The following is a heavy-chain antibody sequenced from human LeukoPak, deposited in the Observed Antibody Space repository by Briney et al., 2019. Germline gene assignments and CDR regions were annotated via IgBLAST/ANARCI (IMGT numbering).Heavy chain of an antibody. J-gene: IGHJ4*02. V-gene: IGHV3-23*01. D-gene: IGHD2-2*01. CDR1: GFTFSSYA. Sequence: GAPLILSCAASGFTFSSYAMSWVRQAPGKGLEWVSSISGSRCSTYYADSVKGRFTISRDNSKNTVYLQMNSLRAEDTAVYYCAKVVGYCSSTSCAKYRYYFDYWGQGTLVTVCS. CDR3: AKVVGYCSSTSCAKYRYYFDY. CDR2: ISGSRCST.